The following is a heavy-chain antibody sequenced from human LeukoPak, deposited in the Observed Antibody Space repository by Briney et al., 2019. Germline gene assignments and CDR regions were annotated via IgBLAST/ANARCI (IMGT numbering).Heavy chain of an antibody. Sequence: GRSLRLSCAASGFTFSSYGMHWVRQAPGKGLEWVAVIWYDGSNKYYADSVKGRFTISRDNSKNTLYLQTNSLRAEDTAVYYCARDQENYYGSGSYYSYYYYGMDVWGQGTTVTVSS. CDR3: ARDQENYYGSGSYYSYYYYGMDV. J-gene: IGHJ6*02. V-gene: IGHV3-33*01. CDR2: IWYDGSNK. D-gene: IGHD3-10*01. CDR1: GFTFSSYG.